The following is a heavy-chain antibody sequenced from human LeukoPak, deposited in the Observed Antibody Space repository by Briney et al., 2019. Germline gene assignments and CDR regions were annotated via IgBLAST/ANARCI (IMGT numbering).Heavy chain of an antibody. CDR2: IYYSGST. V-gene: IGHV4-39*01. CDR3: ARHPIQLWLHQDY. J-gene: IGHJ4*02. D-gene: IGHD5-18*01. CDR1: GGSISSSSYY. Sequence: SETLSLTCTVSGGSISSSSYYWGWIRQPPGKGLEWIGSIYYSGSTYYNPSLKSRVTISVDTSKNQFSLKLSSVTAADTAVYYCARHPIQLWLHQDYWGQGTLVTVSS.